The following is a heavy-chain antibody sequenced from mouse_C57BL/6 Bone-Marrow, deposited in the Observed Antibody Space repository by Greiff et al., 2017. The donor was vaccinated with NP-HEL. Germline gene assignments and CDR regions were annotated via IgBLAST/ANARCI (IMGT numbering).Heavy chain of an antibody. J-gene: IGHJ2*01. Sequence: QVQLQQPGAELVKPGASVKMSCKASGYTFTSYWITWVKQRPGQGLEWIGDIYPGSGSTNYNEKFKSKAILTVDTSSSTAYMQLSSLTSEDSAVYYCARRRLRRGYYFDYWGQGTTLTVSS. CDR1: GYTFTSYW. CDR3: ARRRLRRGYYFDY. CDR2: IYPGSGST. D-gene: IGHD2-4*01. V-gene: IGHV1-55*01.